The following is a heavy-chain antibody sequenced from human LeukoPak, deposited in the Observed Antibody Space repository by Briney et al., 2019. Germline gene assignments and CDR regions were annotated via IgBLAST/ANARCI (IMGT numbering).Heavy chain of an antibody. CDR1: GGSISSYY. V-gene: IGHV4-4*07. CDR2: IYTSGST. D-gene: IGHD3-22*01. Sequence: SETLSLTCIVSGGSISSYYWSWIRQPAGKGLEWIGRIYTSGSTNYNPSLKSRVTMSVDTSKNQFSLKLSSVTAADTAVYYCARVRPYYYDSSGNYFDYWGQGTLVTVSS. CDR3: ARVRPYYYDSSGNYFDY. J-gene: IGHJ4*02.